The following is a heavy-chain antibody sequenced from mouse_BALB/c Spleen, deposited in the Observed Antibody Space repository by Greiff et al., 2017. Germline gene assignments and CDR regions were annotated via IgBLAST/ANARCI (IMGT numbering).Heavy chain of an antibody. CDR2: IYPGDGDT. J-gene: IGHJ4*01. D-gene: IGHD2-10*01. CDR3: APYYGIHYYAMDY. CDR1: GYAFSSYW. V-gene: IGHV1-80*01. Sequence: QVQLQQSGAELVRPGSSVKISCKASGYAFSSYWMNWVKQRPGQGLEWIGQIYPGDGDTNYNGKFKGKATLTADKSSSTAYMQLSSLTSEDTAVYYCAPYYGIHYYAMDYWGQGTSVIVSS.